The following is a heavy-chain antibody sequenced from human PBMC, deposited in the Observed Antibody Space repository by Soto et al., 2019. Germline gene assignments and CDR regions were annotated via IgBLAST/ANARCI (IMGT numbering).Heavy chain of an antibody. CDR3: ARGVWGHDY. J-gene: IGHJ4*02. Sequence: QVRLVQSGAEVKKPGASVKVSCEASGYTFTDYVIHWVRQAPGQGLEWMGWINAGNGNTKYSQKLQGRVTVTRDTSASTAYMELSSLRYEDTAVYYCARGVWGHDYWGQGTLVTVSS. CDR2: INAGNGNT. V-gene: IGHV1-3*01. D-gene: IGHD3-16*01. CDR1: GYTFTDYV.